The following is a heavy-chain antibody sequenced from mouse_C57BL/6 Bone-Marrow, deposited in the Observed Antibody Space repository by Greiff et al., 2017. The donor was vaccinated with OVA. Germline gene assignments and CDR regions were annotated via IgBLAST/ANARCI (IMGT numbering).Heavy chain of an antibody. CDR2: IYPRSGNT. J-gene: IGHJ3*01. D-gene: IGHD1-1*01. CDR1: GYTFTSYG. Sequence: VQRVESGAELARPGASVKLSCKASGYTFTSYGISWVKQRTGQGLEWIGEIYPRSGNTYYNEKFKGKATLTADKSSSTAYMELRSLTSEDSAVYFCARGDYYGRAFAYWGQGTLVTVSA. V-gene: IGHV1-81*01. CDR3: ARGDYYGRAFAY.